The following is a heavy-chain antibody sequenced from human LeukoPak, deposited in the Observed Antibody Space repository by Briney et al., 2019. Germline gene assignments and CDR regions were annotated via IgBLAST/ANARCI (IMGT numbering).Heavy chain of an antibody. CDR2: IYHSGST. J-gene: IGHJ5*02. V-gene: IGHV4-38-2*02. CDR3: ARGKNYYDSSGYYPKGFCWFDP. Sequence: PSETLSLTCTVSGYSISSGYYWGWIRQPPGKGLEWIGSIYHSGSTNYNPSLKSRVTISVDTSKNQFSLKLSSVTAADTAVYYCARGKNYYDSSGYYPKGFCWFDPWGQGTLVTVSS. CDR1: GYSISSGYY. D-gene: IGHD3-22*01.